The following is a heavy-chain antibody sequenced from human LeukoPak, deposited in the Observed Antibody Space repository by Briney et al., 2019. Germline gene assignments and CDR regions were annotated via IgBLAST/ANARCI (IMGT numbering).Heavy chain of an antibody. D-gene: IGHD2-2*01. Sequence: GGSLRLSCAASGFTFSNAWMSWVRQAPGKGLEWVGRIKSKTDGGTTDYAAPVKGRFTISRDDSKNTLYLQMNSLKTEDTAVYYCTTDHVVVPAAPHAFDIWGQGTMVTVSS. CDR1: GFTFSNAW. J-gene: IGHJ3*02. CDR2: IKSKTDGGTT. V-gene: IGHV3-15*01. CDR3: TTDHVVVPAAPHAFDI.